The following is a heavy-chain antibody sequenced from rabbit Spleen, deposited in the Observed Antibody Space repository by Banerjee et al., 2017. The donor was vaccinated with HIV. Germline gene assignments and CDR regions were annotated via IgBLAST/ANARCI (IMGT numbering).Heavy chain of an antibody. V-gene: IGHV1S40*01. D-gene: IGHD7-1*01. J-gene: IGHJ6*01. CDR1: GFSFSSKHH. CDR3: ARDFYTDYSHDAYTTGYGMGL. Sequence: QSLEESGGDLVKTGASLTPTCTASGFSFSSKHHMCWVRQPPVKGLQWIACIYAGSSGSTYYASWAKGCFTISRASSTTVTLQMTRVTAEDTGMYFCARDFYTDYSHDAYTTGYGMGLWGQGTLVTVS. CDR2: IYAGSSGST.